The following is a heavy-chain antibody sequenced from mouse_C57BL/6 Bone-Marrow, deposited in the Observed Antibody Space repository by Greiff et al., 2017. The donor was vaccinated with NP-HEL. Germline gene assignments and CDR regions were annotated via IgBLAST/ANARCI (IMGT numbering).Heavy chain of an antibody. Sequence: VQLQQSVAELVRPGASVKLSCTASGFNIKNTYMYWVKQRPEQGLEWIGRIDPANGNTKYAPKFQGKATITADTSSNTAYLQLSSLTSEDTAIYYCARKRAIYYDYDEYFDVWGTGTTVTVSS. CDR2: IDPANGNT. V-gene: IGHV14-3*01. CDR1: GFNIKNTY. CDR3: ARKRAIYYDYDEYFDV. D-gene: IGHD2-4*01. J-gene: IGHJ1*03.